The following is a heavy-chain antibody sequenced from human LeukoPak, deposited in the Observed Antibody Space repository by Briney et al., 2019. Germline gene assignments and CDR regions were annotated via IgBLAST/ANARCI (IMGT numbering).Heavy chain of an antibody. CDR1: GDSVSSNSAA. CDR3: ARDLKTTRGSYYSDAFDI. Sequence: SQTLSLTCAISGDSVSSNSAAWNWIRQSPSRGLEWLGRTYYRSKWYNDYAVSVKSRITINPDTSKNQFSLQLNSVTPEDTAVYYCARDLKTTRGSYYSDAFDIWGQGTMVTVSS. D-gene: IGHD2-15*01. CDR2: TYYRSKWYN. J-gene: IGHJ3*02. V-gene: IGHV6-1*01.